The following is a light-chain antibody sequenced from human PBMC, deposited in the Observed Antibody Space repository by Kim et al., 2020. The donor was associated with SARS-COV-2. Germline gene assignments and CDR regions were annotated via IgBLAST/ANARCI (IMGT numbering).Light chain of an antibody. CDR3: NSRDTNTDHLGL. CDR2: GKN. Sequence: GHTVMIPYKCDSHREYYAGWYQQRPGQATHLVLDGKNNRPSGIADPFSGSTSGDTASLSITGAQAEDEAAYYCNSRDTNTDHLGLFGGGTRLTVL. J-gene: IGLJ2*01. CDR1: SHREYY. V-gene: IGLV3-19*01.